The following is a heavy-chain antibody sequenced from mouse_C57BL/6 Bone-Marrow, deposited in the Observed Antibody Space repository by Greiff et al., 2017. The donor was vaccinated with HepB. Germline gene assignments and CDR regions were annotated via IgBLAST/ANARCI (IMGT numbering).Heavy chain of an antibody. Sequence: EVQLVESGGGLVQSGRSLRLSCATSGFTFSDFYMEWVRQAPGKGLEWIAASRNKANDYTTEYSASVKGRFIVSRDTSQSILYLQMNALRAEDTAIYYCARDARAYGYDGFAYWGQGTLVTVSA. CDR1: GFTFSDFY. V-gene: IGHV7-1*01. CDR2: SRNKANDYTT. CDR3: ARDARAYGYDGFAY. D-gene: IGHD2-2*01. J-gene: IGHJ3*01.